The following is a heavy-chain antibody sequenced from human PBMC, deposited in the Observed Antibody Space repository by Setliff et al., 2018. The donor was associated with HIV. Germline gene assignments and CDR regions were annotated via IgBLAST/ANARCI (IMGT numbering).Heavy chain of an antibody. V-gene: IGHV1-69*13. CDR3: ASGIRGLIRTDYYYEMEV. D-gene: IGHD3-10*01. J-gene: IGHJ6*04. CDR1: GGIFSTSS. Sequence: SVKVSCKSSGGIFSTSSINWVRQAPGQGLEWMGTITLAFNVIKYAQKFQGRVTITADESARTAFMEMRSLRSDDTAIYYCASGIRGLIRTDYYYEMEVWGKGTTVTVSS. CDR2: ITLAFNVI.